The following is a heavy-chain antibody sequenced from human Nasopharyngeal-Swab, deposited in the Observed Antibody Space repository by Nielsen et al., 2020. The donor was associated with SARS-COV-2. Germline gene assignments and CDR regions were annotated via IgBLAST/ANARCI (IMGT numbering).Heavy chain of an antibody. CDR3: ARVKREWLGIYYYYMDV. CDR1: GGSIISINC. CDR2: IYHSGST. J-gene: IGHJ6*03. Sequence: SETLSLTCPVSGGSIISINCWSWVRQPPGKGLEYIWEIYHSGSTNYNPSLKSRVTISVDKSKNQFSLKLSSVTAADTAVYYCARVKREWLGIYYYYMDVWGKGTTVTVSS. D-gene: IGHD6-19*01. V-gene: IGHV4-4*02.